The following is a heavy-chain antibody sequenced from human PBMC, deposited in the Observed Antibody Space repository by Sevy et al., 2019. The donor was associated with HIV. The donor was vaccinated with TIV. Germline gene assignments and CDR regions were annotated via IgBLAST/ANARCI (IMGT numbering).Heavy chain of an antibody. J-gene: IGHJ2*01. D-gene: IGHD3-22*01. CDR3: AKRGNYDSRYWYFDL. CDR2: IGGSGTST. Sequence: GGSLRLSCEASGFTFSCCAMTWVRRTPGKGLEWVSTIGGSGTSTFYADSVRGRFIISRDNSKNTLFLQMNSLRAEDTAVYFCAKRGNYDSRYWYFDLWGRGTLVTVSS. V-gene: IGHV3-23*01. CDR1: GFTFSCCA.